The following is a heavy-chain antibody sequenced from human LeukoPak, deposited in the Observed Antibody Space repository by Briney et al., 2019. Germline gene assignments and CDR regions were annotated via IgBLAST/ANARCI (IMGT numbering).Heavy chain of an antibody. V-gene: IGHV3-21*01. CDR1: GFTFSSYS. D-gene: IGHD2-2*01. Sequence: GGSLRLSCAASGFTFSSYSMNWVRQAPGKGLEWVSSISSSSSYIYYADSVKGRFTISRDNAKNSLYLQMNSLRAEDTAVYYCARGYCSSTSCYHLRDYWGQGTLVTVSS. J-gene: IGHJ4*02. CDR3: ARGYCSSTSCYHLRDY. CDR2: ISSSSSYI.